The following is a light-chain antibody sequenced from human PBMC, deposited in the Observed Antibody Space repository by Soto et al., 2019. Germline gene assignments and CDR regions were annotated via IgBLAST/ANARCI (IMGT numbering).Light chain of an antibody. CDR2: GAS. CDR1: QSVTSSY. Sequence: EIVLTQSPGTLSLSPGERATLSCRASQSVTSSYLAWYQQRPGQAPRLLIYGASSRATGIPGRFSGSGSGTDFTLTISRLEPEDFAVYYCQHYGSSPGYTFGQGTKLEIK. V-gene: IGKV3-20*01. CDR3: QHYGSSPGYT. J-gene: IGKJ2*01.